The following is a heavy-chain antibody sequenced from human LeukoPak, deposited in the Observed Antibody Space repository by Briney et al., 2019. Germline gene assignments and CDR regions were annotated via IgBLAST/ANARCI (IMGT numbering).Heavy chain of an antibody. D-gene: IGHD4-17*01. CDR1: GFTFSSYA. CDR2: ISSSSSYI. Sequence: GGSLRLSCAASGFTFSSYAMSWVRQAPGKGLEWVSSISSSSSYIYYADSVKGRFTISRDNAKNSLYLQMNSLRAEDTAVYYCATRGIYGDYVSWGQGTLVTVSS. V-gene: IGHV3-21*01. CDR3: ATRGIYGDYVS. J-gene: IGHJ4*02.